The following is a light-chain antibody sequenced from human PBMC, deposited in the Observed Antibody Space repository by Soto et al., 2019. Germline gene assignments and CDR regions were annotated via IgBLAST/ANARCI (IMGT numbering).Light chain of an antibody. CDR1: SSDVGGYNY. CDR2: DVS. CDR3: CSYAGSYTYV. V-gene: IGLV2-11*01. Sequence: QSALTQPRSVSASPGQSVTISCTGTSSDVGGYNYVSWFQQHPGKAPKVMIYDVSKRPSGVPDRFSGSKSGNTASLTISGLQAEDEADYYCCSYAGSYTYVFGTGTRSPS. J-gene: IGLJ1*01.